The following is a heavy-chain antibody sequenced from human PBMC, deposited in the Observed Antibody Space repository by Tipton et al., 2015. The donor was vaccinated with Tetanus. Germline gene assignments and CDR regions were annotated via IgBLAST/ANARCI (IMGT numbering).Heavy chain of an antibody. CDR3: ARIGWPQQNKPAFDI. Sequence: TLSLTCSVSGGSISSYYWTWIRQPPGGGLEWIGFVHYSGRTNYSPSLRSRASLSVDTSKNQFSLNLSSVTAADTAVYYCARIGWPQQNKPAFDIWGQGTVVTVSS. CDR2: VHYSGRT. CDR1: GGSISSYY. V-gene: IGHV4-59*01. D-gene: IGHD6-19*01. J-gene: IGHJ3*02.